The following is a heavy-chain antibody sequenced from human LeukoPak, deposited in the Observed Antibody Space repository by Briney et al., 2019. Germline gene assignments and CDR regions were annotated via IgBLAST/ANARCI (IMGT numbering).Heavy chain of an antibody. CDR2: INHSGST. Sequence: SETLSLTCAVYGGSFSGYYWSWIRQPPGKGLEWIGEINHSGSTSYNPSLKSRVTISVDTSKNQFSLKLSSVTAADTAVYYCARGTSARGYGMDVWGKGTTVTVSS. D-gene: IGHD2-2*01. J-gene: IGHJ6*04. CDR3: ARGTSARGYGMDV. V-gene: IGHV4-34*01. CDR1: GGSFSGYY.